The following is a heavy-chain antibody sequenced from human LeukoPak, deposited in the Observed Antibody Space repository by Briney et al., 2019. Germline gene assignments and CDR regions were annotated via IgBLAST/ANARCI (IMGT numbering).Heavy chain of an antibody. V-gene: IGHV3-53*01. CDR3: AKRTDAFDI. J-gene: IGHJ3*02. Sequence: GGSLRLSCAASGFTVSSKYMSWVRQAPGKGLEWVSVIYSGDTTYYADSVKGRFTISRDNSKNTLYLQMNSLRVEDTAVYYCAKRTDAFDIWGQGTMVTVSS. CDR2: IYSGDTT. CDR1: GFTVSSKY.